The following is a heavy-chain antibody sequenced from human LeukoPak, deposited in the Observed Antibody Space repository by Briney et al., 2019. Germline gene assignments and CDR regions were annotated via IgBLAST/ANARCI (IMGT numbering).Heavy chain of an antibody. J-gene: IGHJ5*02. CDR3: ARDWIDRGTFDP. V-gene: IGHV3-74*01. CDR2: IKSDGSVT. D-gene: IGHD2-2*03. CDR1: GFTFSSYY. Sequence: PGWSLTLSCAASGFTFSSYYMHGVRQAPGKGLVWVSRIKSDGSVTGYADSVKGRFSISRDNAKNTMYLQMKSVRAEDTAVYYCARDWIDRGTFDPWGQGALVTVSS.